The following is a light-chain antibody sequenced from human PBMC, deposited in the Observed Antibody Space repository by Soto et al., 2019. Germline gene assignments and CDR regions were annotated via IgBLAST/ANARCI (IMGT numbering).Light chain of an antibody. Sequence: QSALTQPPSVSAAPGQKVTISCSGASSNIGNNYVSWYQQLPGTAPKLLIYDNNQRPSGIPDRFSGSKSGTSATLGITGLQTGDEADYYCGTWDSSLSGGVFGGGTKVTVL. J-gene: IGLJ3*02. V-gene: IGLV1-51*01. CDR3: GTWDSSLSGGV. CDR1: SSNIGNNY. CDR2: DNN.